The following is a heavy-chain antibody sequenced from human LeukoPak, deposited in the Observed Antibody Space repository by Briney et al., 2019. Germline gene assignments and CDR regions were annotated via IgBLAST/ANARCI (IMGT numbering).Heavy chain of an antibody. CDR1: GYTFTNYF. J-gene: IGHJ4*02. CDR2: INPSGGT. D-gene: IGHD3-22*01. CDR3: ARDPYYYDSSAYDAPFDY. V-gene: IGHV1-46*01. Sequence: ASVKVSCKASGYTFTNYFMHWVRQAPGQGLEWMGIINPSGGTTYAQKLQGRVTMTRDMSTSTVYMELSSLRSEDTATYYCARDPYYYDSSAYDAPFDYWGQGTLVTVSS.